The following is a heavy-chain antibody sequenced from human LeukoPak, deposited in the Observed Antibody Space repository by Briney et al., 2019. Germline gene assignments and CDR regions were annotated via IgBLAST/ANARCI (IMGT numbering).Heavy chain of an antibody. J-gene: IGHJ5*02. V-gene: IGHV6-1*01. CDR1: GDIVSSNSAA. CDR2: TYYRSTWCN. D-gene: IGHD2-2*01. Sequence: SQTLSLTCAISGDIVSSNSAAWNWIRQSPSRGLEWLGRTYYRSTWCNDYAVSVRGRITVNPDTSKNQFSLHLNSVTPEDTAVYYCARRLTQYDCFDPWGQGILVTVSS. CDR3: ARRLTQYDCFDP.